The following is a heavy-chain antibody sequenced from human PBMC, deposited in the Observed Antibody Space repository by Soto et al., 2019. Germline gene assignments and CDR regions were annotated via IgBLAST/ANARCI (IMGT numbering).Heavy chain of an antibody. V-gene: IGHV5-10-1*01. CDR3: ARHGGVVTMIVVVDAFDI. D-gene: IGHD3-22*01. CDR1: GYSFTSYW. CDR2: IDPSDSYT. J-gene: IGHJ3*02. Sequence: RGESLKISCKGSGYSFTSYWISWVRQMPGKGLEWMGRIDPSDSYTNYSPSFQGHVTISADKSISTAYLQWSSLKASDTAMYYCARHGGVVTMIVVVDAFDIWGQGTMVTV.